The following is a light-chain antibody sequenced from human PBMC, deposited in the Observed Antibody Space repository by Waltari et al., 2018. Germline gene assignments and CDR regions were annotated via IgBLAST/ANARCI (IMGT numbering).Light chain of an antibody. CDR3: CSFAHTSTF. Sequence: QSALTQPRSVSGSPGPSVTISCTASTRDPGEYKYVSWYQQHPGKAPLLIIYDVTQRPSGVPDRFSGSKSGNTASLTISGLLAEDEADYYCCSFAHTSTFFGGGTKLTVL. J-gene: IGLJ2*01. CDR1: TRDPGEYKY. V-gene: IGLV2-11*01. CDR2: DVT.